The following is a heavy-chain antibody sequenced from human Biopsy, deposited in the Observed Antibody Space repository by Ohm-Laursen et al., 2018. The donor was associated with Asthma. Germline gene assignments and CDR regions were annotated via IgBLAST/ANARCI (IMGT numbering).Heavy chain of an antibody. D-gene: IGHD2-2*01. Sequence: SLRLSCAASGFTFSSYGMNWVRQAPGKGLQWVSSISPGAGSTYYADSVRGRFTISRDNSNTVFLQMNSLRAEDTAVYYCARISICRTTTCYSYFSCSMDVWGQGTTVTVSS. J-gene: IGHJ6*02. CDR1: GFTFSSYG. V-gene: IGHV3-23*01. CDR2: ISPGAGST. CDR3: ARISICRTTTCYSYFSCSMDV.